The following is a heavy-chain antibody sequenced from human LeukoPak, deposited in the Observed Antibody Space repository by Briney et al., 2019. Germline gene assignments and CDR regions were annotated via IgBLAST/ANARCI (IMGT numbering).Heavy chain of an antibody. Sequence: GGPLRLSCAASGFTFSSYEMNWVRQAPGKGLEWVSYISSSGSAIYYADSVKGRFTISRDNAKNSLYLQMNSLRAEDTAVYYCARDGDYGLLDYWGQGTLVTVSS. CDR2: ISSSGSAI. CDR3: ARDGDYGLLDY. D-gene: IGHD4-17*01. V-gene: IGHV3-48*03. J-gene: IGHJ4*02. CDR1: GFTFSSYE.